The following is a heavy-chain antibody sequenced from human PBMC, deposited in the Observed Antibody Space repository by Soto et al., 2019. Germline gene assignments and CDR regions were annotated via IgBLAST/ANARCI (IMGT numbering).Heavy chain of an antibody. CDR1: GVYMNNYF. J-gene: IGHJ4*02. Sequence: PSETLSLTCAVSGVYMNNYFWSWIRQSPGKGLEWIGYIYSSGSTKYNSSLTSRVTISIDTSKNQFSLKMTSVTAADTAIYFCARANYGGNLGYWGQGTLVTVSS. CDR3: ARANYGGNLGY. V-gene: IGHV4-59*01. CDR2: IYSSGST. D-gene: IGHD4-17*01.